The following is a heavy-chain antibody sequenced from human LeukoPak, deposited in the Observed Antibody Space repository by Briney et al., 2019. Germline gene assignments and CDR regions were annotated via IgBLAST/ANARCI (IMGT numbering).Heavy chain of an antibody. D-gene: IGHD3-22*01. CDR1: GFTFSSYA. CDR3: VKGITMIAKLPLDY. V-gene: IGHV3-64D*09. J-gene: IGHJ4*02. CDR2: ISSNGGRT. Sequence: GGSLRLSCSASGFTFSSYAMHWVRQAPGKGMEYLSGISSNGGRTDYADSVKGRFTISRDNSKNTLYLQMSSLRAEDTAVYYCVKGITMIAKLPLDYWGQGTLVTVSS.